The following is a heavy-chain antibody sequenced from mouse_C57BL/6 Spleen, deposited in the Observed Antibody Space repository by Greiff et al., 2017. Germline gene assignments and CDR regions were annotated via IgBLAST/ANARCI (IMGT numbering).Heavy chain of an antibody. D-gene: IGHD2-4*01. V-gene: IGHV1-76*01. J-gene: IGHJ4*01. CDR3: ARSTMIPYYAMDY. CDR2: IYPGSGNT. CDR1: GYTFTDYY. Sequence: QVQLQQSGAELVRPGASVKLSCKASGYTFTDYYINWVKQRPGQGLEWIARIYPGSGNTYYNEKFKGKATLTAEKSSSTAYMQLSSLTSEDSAVYFCARSTMIPYYAMDYWGQGTSVTVSS.